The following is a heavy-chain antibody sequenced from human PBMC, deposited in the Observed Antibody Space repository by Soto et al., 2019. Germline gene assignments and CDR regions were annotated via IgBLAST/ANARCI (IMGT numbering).Heavy chain of an antibody. CDR1: GFTFSGSA. Sequence: GGSLRLSCAASGFTFSGSAMHWVRQASGKGPEWVGRIRSKANSYATAYAASVKGRFTISRDDSKNTAYLQMNSLKTEDTAVYYCTAAAVFKIDYWGQGTLVTVSS. CDR2: IRSKANSYAT. CDR3: TAAAVFKIDY. V-gene: IGHV3-73*01. D-gene: IGHD6-13*01. J-gene: IGHJ4*02.